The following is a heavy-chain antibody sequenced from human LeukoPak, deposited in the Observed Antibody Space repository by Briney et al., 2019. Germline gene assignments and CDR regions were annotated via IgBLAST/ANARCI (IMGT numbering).Heavy chain of an antibody. CDR3: VRDRAVSPFPPDAFDM. CDR2: IGTGGDT. V-gene: IGHV3-13*01. Sequence: PGGSLRLSCAASGFTFSAHPMHWVRQATGKSLEWVSGIGTGGDTHYADSVTGRFTISRDNSKNTLYLQMNSLRAEDTAVYYCVRDRAVSPFPPDAFDMWGQGTMVTVAS. J-gene: IGHJ3*02. CDR1: GFTFSAHP. D-gene: IGHD4-17*01.